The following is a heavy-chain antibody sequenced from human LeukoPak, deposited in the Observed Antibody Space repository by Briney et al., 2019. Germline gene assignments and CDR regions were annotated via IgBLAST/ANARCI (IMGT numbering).Heavy chain of an antibody. D-gene: IGHD3-22*01. CDR1: GFTFSSYG. CDR2: ISGSGGST. Sequence: PGGSLRLSCAASGFTFSSYGMSWVRQAPGKGLEWVSAISGSGGSTYYADSVKGRFTISRDNSKNTLYLQMNSLRPEDTAVYYCAKDMYYYDSSGYSDYWGQGTLVTVSS. J-gene: IGHJ4*02. V-gene: IGHV3-23*01. CDR3: AKDMYYYDSSGYSDY.